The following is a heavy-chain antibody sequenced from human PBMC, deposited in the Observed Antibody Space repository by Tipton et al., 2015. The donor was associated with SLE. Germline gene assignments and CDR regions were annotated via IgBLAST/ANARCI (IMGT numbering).Heavy chain of an antibody. Sequence: LRLSCTVSGGSISSSSYYWGWIRQPPGKGLEWIGSIYYSGSTYYNPSLKSRVTISVDTSKNQFSLKLSSVTAAGTAVYYCARHDYGDYGYFDYWGQGTLATVSS. D-gene: IGHD4-17*01. CDR3: ARHDYGDYGYFDY. CDR2: IYYSGST. CDR1: GGSISSSSYY. V-gene: IGHV4-39*01. J-gene: IGHJ4*02.